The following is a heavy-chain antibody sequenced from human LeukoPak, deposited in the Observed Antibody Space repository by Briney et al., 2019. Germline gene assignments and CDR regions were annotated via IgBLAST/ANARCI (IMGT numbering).Heavy chain of an antibody. V-gene: IGHV3-7*01. CDR2: INKDGSEK. Sequence: GGSLRLSCTPSGFTFSDYWMSWVRQAPGKGLEWVANINKDGSEKFYVDSVKGRFTISRDNAKNSLYLQMNSLRAEDTAVYYCARWPGTFDYWGQGTLVTVSS. D-gene: IGHD1-1*01. J-gene: IGHJ4*02. CDR1: GFTFSDYW. CDR3: ARWPGTFDY.